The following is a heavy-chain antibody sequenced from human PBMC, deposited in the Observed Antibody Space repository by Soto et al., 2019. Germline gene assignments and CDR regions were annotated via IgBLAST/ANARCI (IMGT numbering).Heavy chain of an antibody. CDR3: ARGWGYFDSSGFPYLYAMDV. J-gene: IGHJ6*02. Sequence: GGSLRLSCAASGFTFSTYWMSWVRQAPGKGLEWVANIKEDGSEKYYVDSVEGRFTISRDNAKNSLYLQMTSLRAEDTALYYCARGWGYFDSSGFPYLYAMDVWGQGTTVTV. V-gene: IGHV3-7*01. CDR2: IKEDGSEK. CDR1: GFTFSTYW. D-gene: IGHD3-22*01.